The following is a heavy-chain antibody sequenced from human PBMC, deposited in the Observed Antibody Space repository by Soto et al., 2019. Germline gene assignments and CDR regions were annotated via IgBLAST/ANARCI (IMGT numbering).Heavy chain of an antibody. Sequence: GGSLRLSCAASGFTFSSYSMNWVRQAPGKGLEWVSSISSSSSYIYYADSVEGRFTISRDNSKNTLYLQMNSLRAEDTAVYYCAKAISSSWYYYYGMDVWGQGTTVTVSS. J-gene: IGHJ6*02. V-gene: IGHV3-21*01. CDR3: AKAISSSWYYYYGMDV. CDR1: GFTFSSYS. CDR2: ISSSSSYI. D-gene: IGHD6-13*01.